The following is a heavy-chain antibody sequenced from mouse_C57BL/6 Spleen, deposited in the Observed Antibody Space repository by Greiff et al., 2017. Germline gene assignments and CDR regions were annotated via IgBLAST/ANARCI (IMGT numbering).Heavy chain of an antibody. V-gene: IGHV1-64*01. CDR2: IHPNSGST. J-gene: IGHJ3*01. CDR1: GYTFTSYW. Sequence: QVQLQQPGAELVKPGASVKLSCKASGYTFTSYWMHWVKQRPGQGLEWIGMIHPNSGSTNYNEKFKSKATLTVTKSSSTAYMQHSSLTSEDSAVYYCEVYDSSYEAYWGQGTLVTVSA. D-gene: IGHD1-1*01. CDR3: EVYDSSYEAY.